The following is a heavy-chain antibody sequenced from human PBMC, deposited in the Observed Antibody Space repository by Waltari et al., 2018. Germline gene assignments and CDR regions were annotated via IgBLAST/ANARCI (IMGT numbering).Heavy chain of an antibody. J-gene: IGHJ6*02. V-gene: IGHV3-48*01. CDR3: AREKGSGSYYMSAPYGMDV. CDR2: ISSSSCTI. Sequence: EVQLVESGGGLVQPGGSLRLSCAASGFTFSSYSMNWVRQAPGKGLEWVSYISSSSCTIYYADSVKGRFTISRDNAKNSLYLQMNSLRAEDTAVYYCAREKGSGSYYMSAPYGMDVWGQGTTVTVSS. CDR1: GFTFSSYS. D-gene: IGHD3-10*01.